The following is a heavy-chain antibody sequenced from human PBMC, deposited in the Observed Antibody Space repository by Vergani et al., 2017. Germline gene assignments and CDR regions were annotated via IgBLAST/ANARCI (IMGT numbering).Heavy chain of an antibody. CDR3: AKRDSSSFNYYDGMDV. D-gene: IGHD6-6*01. CDR1: GFTFSSYA. V-gene: IGHV3-23*01. Sequence: EVQLLESGGGLVQPGGSLRLSCAASGFTFSSYAMSWVRQAPGKGLEWVSAISGSGGSTYYADYVKGRFTISRDNSKHTLYLQMNSLRAEDTAVYYCAKRDSSSFNYYDGMDVWGQGTTVTVSS. J-gene: IGHJ6*02. CDR2: ISGSGGST.